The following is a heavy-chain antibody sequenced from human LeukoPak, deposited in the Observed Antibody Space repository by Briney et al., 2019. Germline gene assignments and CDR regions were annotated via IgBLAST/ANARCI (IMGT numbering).Heavy chain of an antibody. J-gene: IGHJ1*01. Sequence: GGSLRLSCAASGFTVSSNYMSWVRQAPGKELEWVSVIYSGGSTYYADSVKGRFTISRDNSKNTLYLQMNSLRAEDTAVYYWARGASSGWEEYFQHWGQGTLVTVSS. CDR2: IYSGGST. V-gene: IGHV3-53*01. D-gene: IGHD6-19*01. CDR3: ARGASSGWEEYFQH. CDR1: GFTVSSNY.